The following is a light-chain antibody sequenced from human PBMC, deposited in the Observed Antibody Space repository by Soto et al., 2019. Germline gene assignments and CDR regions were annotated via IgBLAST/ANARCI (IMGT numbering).Light chain of an antibody. CDR1: SSDVGGYNY. Sequence: QSVLTQPASVSGSPGQSITISCTGTSSDVGGYNYVSWYQQHPGKAPKLVISEVSNRPSEISNRLSGSKSGNTASLTISGLQVEDEADYYCSSYTNTIPVVFGGGTKLTV. J-gene: IGLJ2*01. CDR2: EVS. V-gene: IGLV2-14*01. CDR3: SSYTNTIPVV.